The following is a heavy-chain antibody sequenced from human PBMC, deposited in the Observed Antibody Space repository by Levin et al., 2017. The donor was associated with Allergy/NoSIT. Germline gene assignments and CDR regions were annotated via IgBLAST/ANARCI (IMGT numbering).Heavy chain of an antibody. D-gene: IGHD6-6*01. Sequence: GGSLRLSCAASGFIFSNSWMHWVRQVPGKGLVWVSRISPDGSSTDYAASVKGRFTISRDNAKSTLYLQMLSLRTEDTAVYYCATAKYSSSLVVFWGLGKLVTVSS. CDR2: ISPDGSST. CDR3: ATAKYSSSLVVF. CDR1: GFIFSNSW. J-gene: IGHJ4*02. V-gene: IGHV3-74*01.